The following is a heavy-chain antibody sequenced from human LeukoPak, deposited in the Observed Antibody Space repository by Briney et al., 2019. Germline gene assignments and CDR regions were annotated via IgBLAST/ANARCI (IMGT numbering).Heavy chain of an antibody. CDR3: ARFALKTPPTD. CDR1: GFTFSSYS. CDR2: ISSSSSYI. Sequence: SGGSLRLSCAASGFTFSSYSMNWVRQAPGKGLEWVSSISSSSSYIYYADSVKGRFTISRDNAKNSLYLQMNSLRAEDTAVYYCARFALKTPPTDWGQGTLVTVSS. V-gene: IGHV3-21*01. J-gene: IGHJ4*02.